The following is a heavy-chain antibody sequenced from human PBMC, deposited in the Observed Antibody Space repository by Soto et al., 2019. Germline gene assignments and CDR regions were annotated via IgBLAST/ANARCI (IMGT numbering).Heavy chain of an antibody. CDR3: ARDRQYLGLDY. CDR1: GASISGFY. D-gene: IGHD4-4*01. Sequence: QVQLQESAPGLVKPSETLSLTCTVSGASISGFYWSWIRQPPGKGLEWLGHIYSSGSTNYNPSLKSRVTISVDTSKNQFSLKLSSVTAADTAVYYCARDRQYLGLDYWGQGTLVTVSS. CDR2: IYSSGST. J-gene: IGHJ4*02. V-gene: IGHV4-59*01.